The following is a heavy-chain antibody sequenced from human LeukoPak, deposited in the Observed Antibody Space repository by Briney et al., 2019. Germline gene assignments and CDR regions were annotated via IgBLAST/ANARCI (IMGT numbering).Heavy chain of an antibody. Sequence: GASVEVSCKASGYTFTGYYMHWVRQAPGQGLEWMGWINPNSGGTNYAQKFQGRVTMTRDTSISTAYMELSRLRSDDTAVYYCARGDGKRWLVLDYWGQGTLVTVSS. CDR2: INPNSGGT. V-gene: IGHV1-2*02. J-gene: IGHJ4*02. CDR1: GYTFTGYY. D-gene: IGHD6-19*01. CDR3: ARGDGKRWLVLDY.